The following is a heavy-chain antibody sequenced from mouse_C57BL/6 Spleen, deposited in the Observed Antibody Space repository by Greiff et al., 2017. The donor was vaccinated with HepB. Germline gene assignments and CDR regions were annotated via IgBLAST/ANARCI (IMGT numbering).Heavy chain of an antibody. Sequence: VQLQQSGAELAKPGASVKLSCKASGYTFTSYWMHWVKQRPGKGLEWIGYINPSSGYTKYNQKFKDKATLTADKFSSTAYMQLSSLTYEESAVYYCARVTGKGFYYWGQGTTLTVSS. CDR1: GYTFTSYW. J-gene: IGHJ2*01. CDR3: ARVTGKGFYY. D-gene: IGHD2-13*01. CDR2: INPSSGYT. V-gene: IGHV1-7*01.